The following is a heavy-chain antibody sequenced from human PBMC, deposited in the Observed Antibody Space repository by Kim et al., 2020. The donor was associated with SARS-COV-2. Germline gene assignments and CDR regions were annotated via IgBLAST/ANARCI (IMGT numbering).Heavy chain of an antibody. V-gene: IGHV3-49*04. J-gene: IGHJ5*02. Sequence: GGSLRLSCTASGFTFGDYAMSWVRQAPGKGLEWVGFIRSKAYGGTTEYAASVKGRFTISRDDSKSIAYLQMNSLKTEDTAVYYCTRVIVVVPSNWFDPWGQGTLVTVSS. D-gene: IGHD3-22*01. CDR3: TRVIVVVPSNWFDP. CDR2: IRSKAYGGTT. CDR1: GFTFGDYA.